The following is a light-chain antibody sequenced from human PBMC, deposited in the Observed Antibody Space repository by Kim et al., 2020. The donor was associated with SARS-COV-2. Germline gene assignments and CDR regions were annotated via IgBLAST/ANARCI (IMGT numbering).Light chain of an antibody. CDR2: AAS. J-gene: IGKJ1*01. V-gene: IGKV1-27*01. CDR1: QGISNY. Sequence: ASVGDRVTITCRASQGISNYLAWYQHKPGKVPKLLIFAASTLHSGVPSRFSGGGSGTDFTLTISSLQPEDVATYYCHMYNNAPWTFGQGTKVDIK. CDR3: HMYNNAPWT.